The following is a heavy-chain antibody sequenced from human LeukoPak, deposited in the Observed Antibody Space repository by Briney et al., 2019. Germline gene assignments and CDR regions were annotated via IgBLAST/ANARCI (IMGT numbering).Heavy chain of an antibody. CDR2: IYYSGST. V-gene: IGHV4-59*08. CDR3: ARSVGAAADWFDP. CDR1: GGSLSSYY. D-gene: IGHD6-13*01. J-gene: IGHJ5*02. Sequence: PSETLSLTCTVSGGSLSSYYWSWIRQPPGKGLEWIGYIYYSGSTNYNPSLKSRVTISVDTSKNQFSLKLSSVTAADTAVYYCARSVGAAADWFDPWGQGTLVTVSS.